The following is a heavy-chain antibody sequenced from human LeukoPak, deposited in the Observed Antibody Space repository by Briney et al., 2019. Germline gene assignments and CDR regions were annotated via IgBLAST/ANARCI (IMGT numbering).Heavy chain of an antibody. CDR3: ARGYCSSTSCYSQVRKRASIAAAAPEDRADWFDP. D-gene: IGHD2-2*02. J-gene: IGHJ5*02. Sequence: ASVKVSCKASGYTFTSYYMHWVRQAPGKGLEGMGIINPSGGSTSYAQKFQGRVTMTRDMSKSTVYMELRSLRSEDTAVYYCARGYCSSTSCYSQVRKRASIAAAAPEDRADWFDPWGQGTLVTVSS. CDR2: INPSGGST. CDR1: GYTFTSYY. V-gene: IGHV1-46*01.